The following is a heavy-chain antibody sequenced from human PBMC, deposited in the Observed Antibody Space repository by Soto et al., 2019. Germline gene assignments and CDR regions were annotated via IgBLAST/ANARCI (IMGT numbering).Heavy chain of an antibody. J-gene: IGHJ3*02. CDR2: IYYSGST. Sequence: SETLSLTCTVSGGSISSGGYYWSWIRQHPGKGLGWIGYIYYSGSTYYNPSLKSRVTISVDTSKNQFSLKLSSVTAADTAVYYCARSSGYSPRRLDAFDIWGQGTMVTVSS. CDR1: GGSISSGGYY. CDR3: ARSSGYSPRRLDAFDI. V-gene: IGHV4-31*02. D-gene: IGHD3-22*01.